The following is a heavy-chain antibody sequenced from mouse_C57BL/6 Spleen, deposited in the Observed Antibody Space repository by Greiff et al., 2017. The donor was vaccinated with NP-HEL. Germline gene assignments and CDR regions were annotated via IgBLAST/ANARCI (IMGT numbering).Heavy chain of an antibody. Sequence: EVQLQQSGPELVKPGASVKISCKASGYSFTGYYMNWVKQSPEKSLEWIGEINPSTGGTTYNQKFKAKATLTVDKSSSTAYMQLKSLTSEDSAVYYCARLKGLYAMDYWGQGTSVTVSS. D-gene: IGHD3-3*01. J-gene: IGHJ4*01. CDR3: ARLKGLYAMDY. V-gene: IGHV1-42*01. CDR1: GYSFTGYY. CDR2: INPSTGGT.